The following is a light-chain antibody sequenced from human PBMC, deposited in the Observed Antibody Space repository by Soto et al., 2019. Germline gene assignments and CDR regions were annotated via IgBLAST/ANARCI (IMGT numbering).Light chain of an antibody. CDR3: QQYNNPS. J-gene: IGKJ4*01. V-gene: IGKV3-15*01. Sequence: EIVMTQSPATLSVSPGERATLSCGASQSVSSNLAWYQQKPGQAPRLLIYGASTRATGIPARFSGSGSGTEFTLTISSLQSEDFAVYYCQQYNNPSFGGGTKVDIK. CDR2: GAS. CDR1: QSVSSN.